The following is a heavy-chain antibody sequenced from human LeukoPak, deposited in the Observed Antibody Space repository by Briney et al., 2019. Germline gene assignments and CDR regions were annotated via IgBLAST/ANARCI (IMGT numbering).Heavy chain of an antibody. V-gene: IGHV3-30*18. CDR1: GFTFSSYA. J-gene: IGHJ4*02. D-gene: IGHD3-22*01. CDR3: AKSYYYDKLAYY. CDR2: ISYDGSNK. Sequence: GGSLRLSCAASGFTFSSYAMHWVRQAPGKGLESVAVISYDGSNKYYADSVKGRFTISRDNSKNTLYLQMNSLRAEDTAVYYCAKSYYYDKLAYYWGQGTLVTVSS.